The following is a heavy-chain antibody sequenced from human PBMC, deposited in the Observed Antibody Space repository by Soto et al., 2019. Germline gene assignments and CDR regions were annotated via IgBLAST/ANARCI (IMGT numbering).Heavy chain of an antibody. CDR3: AADVGATARAFDY. V-gene: IGHV1-69*01. D-gene: IGHD1-26*01. Sequence: QVQLVQSGAEVKKPGSSVKVSCKASGGTFSTYAISWVRQAPGQGLGWMGGVIPIFDTVNYAQRFQGRVTITADESTTTAYVELSSLGSEDTAVYYCAADVGATARAFDYWGQGTLVTVSS. CDR1: GGTFSTYA. CDR2: VIPIFDTV. J-gene: IGHJ4*02.